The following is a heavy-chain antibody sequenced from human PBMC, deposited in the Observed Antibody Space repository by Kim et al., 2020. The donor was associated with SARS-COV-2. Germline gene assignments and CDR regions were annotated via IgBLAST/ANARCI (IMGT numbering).Heavy chain of an antibody. CDR2: T. D-gene: IGHD3-10*01. V-gene: IGHV3-74*01. Sequence: TRDTESGTGRSTTSRDNAKNTLYLQMNRLRAEDTAVYYCARDLLFRAFDYWGQGTLVTVSS. CDR3: ARDLLFRAFDY. J-gene: IGHJ4*02.